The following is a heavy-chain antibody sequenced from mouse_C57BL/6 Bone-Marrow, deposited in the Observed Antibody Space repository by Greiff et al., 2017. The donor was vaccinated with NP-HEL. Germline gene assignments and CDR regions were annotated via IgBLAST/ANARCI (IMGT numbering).Heavy chain of an antibody. CDR2: IYPGNSDT. CDR3: TRTGWLLGFAY. D-gene: IGHD2-3*01. CDR1: GYTFTSYW. Sequence: VQLQQSGTVLARPGASVKMSCKTSGYTFTSYWMHWVKQRPGQGLEWIGAIYPGNSDTSYNQKFKGKAKLTAVTSASTAYMELSSLTNEDSAVYYCTRTGWLLGFAYWGQGTLVTVSA. J-gene: IGHJ3*01. V-gene: IGHV1-5*01.